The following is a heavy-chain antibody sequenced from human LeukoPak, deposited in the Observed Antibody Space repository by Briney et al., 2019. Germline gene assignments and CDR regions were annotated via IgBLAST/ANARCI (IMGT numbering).Heavy chain of an antibody. CDR3: AKGMSTAAGYNNWFDP. CDR2: ISGSGGST. J-gene: IGHJ5*02. Sequence: GGSLRLSCAASGFTFSSYAMSWVRQAPGKGLEWVSAISGSGGSTYYADSVKGRFTISRDNSKNTLYLQMNSLRAENTAVYYCAKGMSTAAGYNNWFDPWGQGTLVTVSS. CDR1: GFTFSSYA. V-gene: IGHV3-23*01. D-gene: IGHD6-13*01.